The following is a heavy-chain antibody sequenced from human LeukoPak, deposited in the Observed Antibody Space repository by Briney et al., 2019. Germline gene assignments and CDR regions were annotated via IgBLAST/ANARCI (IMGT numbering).Heavy chain of an antibody. CDR2: IYYSGST. J-gene: IGHJ4*02. CDR3: ARVRYDKGVFLDY. Sequence: SETLSLTCTVSGGSISSGGYSWSWIRQHPGKGLEWIGYIYYSGSTYYNPSLKSRVTISVDTSKHQFSLKLSSVTAADTAVYYCARVRYDKGVFLDYWGQGTLVTVSS. V-gene: IGHV4-31*03. D-gene: IGHD3-22*01. CDR1: GGSISSGGYS.